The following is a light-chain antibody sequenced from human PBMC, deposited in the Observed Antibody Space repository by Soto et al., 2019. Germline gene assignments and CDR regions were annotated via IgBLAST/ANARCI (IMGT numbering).Light chain of an antibody. V-gene: IGKV3-11*01. CDR3: QQRSNWPYT. CDR1: QSVSRD. Sequence: EIVLTQSPATLPLSPGERATLSCRASQSVSRDLAWYPQKPGQAPRLLIYDASNRATGIPARFSASGSGTAFSLTTGSLEPEDFAVYYCQQRSNWPYTFGQGTKLESK. CDR2: DAS. J-gene: IGKJ2*01.